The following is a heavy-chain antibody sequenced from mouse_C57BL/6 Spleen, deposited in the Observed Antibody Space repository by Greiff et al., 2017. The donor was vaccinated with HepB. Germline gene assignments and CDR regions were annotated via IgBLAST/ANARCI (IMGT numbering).Heavy chain of an antibody. J-gene: IGHJ1*03. CDR2: IDPENGDT. CDR3: TRYGSTQWYFDV. D-gene: IGHD1-1*01. V-gene: IGHV14-4*01. CDR1: GFNIKDDY. Sequence: EVKLQESGAELVRPGASVKLSCTASGFNIKDDYMHWVKQRPEQGLEWIGWIDPENGDTEYASKFQGKATITADTSSNTAYLQLSSLTSEDTAVYYCTRYGSTQWYFDVWGTGTTVTVSS.